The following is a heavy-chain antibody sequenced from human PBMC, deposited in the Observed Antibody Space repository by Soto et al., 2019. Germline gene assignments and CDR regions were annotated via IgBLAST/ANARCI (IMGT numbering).Heavy chain of an antibody. Sequence: QVQLEESGGGVVQPGRSLRLSCEASGFTFNTYSMHWVRQPPGKGLEWLAAIWYDGTQKYYADSVKGRFIISRDNSKKTLYLEMNSLRAEDTAVYSCASAGETTVTGLWPFDSWGQGTLVTVSS. D-gene: IGHD4-17*01. CDR1: GFTFNTYS. V-gene: IGHV3-33*01. CDR2: IWYDGTQK. CDR3: ASAGETTVTGLWPFDS. J-gene: IGHJ4*02.